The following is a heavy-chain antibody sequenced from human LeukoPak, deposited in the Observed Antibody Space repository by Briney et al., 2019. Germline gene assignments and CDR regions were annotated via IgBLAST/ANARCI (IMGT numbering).Heavy chain of an antibody. V-gene: IGHV3-9*01. D-gene: IGHD3-9*01. Sequence: ALRLSCAASGFTFDDYGMHWVRQAPGKGLEWVSGISWNSGIIGYADSVKGRFTISRDNAKNSLYLQMNSLRAEDTALYYCAKGINYDILTGLFDYWGQGTLVTVSS. CDR2: ISWNSGII. CDR1: GFTFDDYG. CDR3: AKGINYDILTGLFDY. J-gene: IGHJ4*02.